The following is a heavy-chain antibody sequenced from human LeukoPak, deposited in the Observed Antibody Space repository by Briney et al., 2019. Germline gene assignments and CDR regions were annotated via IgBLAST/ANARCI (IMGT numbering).Heavy chain of an antibody. D-gene: IGHD1-26*01. CDR2: IIPIFGTA. CDR1: GGTFSSYA. V-gene: IGHV1-69*13. CDR3: ASPAGSGSYYVY. J-gene: IGHJ4*02. Sequence: SVTVSCKASGGTFSSYAISWVRQAPGQGLEWMGGIIPIFGTANYAQKFQGRVTITADESTSTAYMELSSLRSEDTAVYYCASPAGSGSYYVYWGQGTLVTVSS.